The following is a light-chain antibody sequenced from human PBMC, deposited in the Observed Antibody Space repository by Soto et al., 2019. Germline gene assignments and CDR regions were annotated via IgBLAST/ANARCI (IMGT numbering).Light chain of an antibody. J-gene: IGKJ4*01. CDR2: DAS. Sequence: EIVLTQSPVTLSLSPGERATLSCRASQSVSSYLAWYQQKPGPAPRLLIYDASNRATGIPARFSGSGSGTDFTLTISSREPEDFAVYYCQQRSNCPLTFGGGTKVEIK. CDR1: QSVSSY. V-gene: IGKV3-11*01. CDR3: QQRSNCPLT.